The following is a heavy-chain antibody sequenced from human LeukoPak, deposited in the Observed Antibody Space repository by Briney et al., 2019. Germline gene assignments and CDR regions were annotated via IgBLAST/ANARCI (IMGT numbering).Heavy chain of an antibody. CDR2: IYTSGST. D-gene: IGHD1/OR15-1a*01. J-gene: IGHJ4*02. Sequence: SETLSLTCTVSGGSFSTYYWSWIRQPAGKGLEWIGRIYTSGSTNYIPSLKSRVTMSVDTSKNQFSLKLSSVTAADTAVYYCARDRHWTNDWVFDSWGQGTLVTVSS. V-gene: IGHV4-4*07. CDR3: ARDRHWTNDWVFDS. CDR1: GGSFSTYY.